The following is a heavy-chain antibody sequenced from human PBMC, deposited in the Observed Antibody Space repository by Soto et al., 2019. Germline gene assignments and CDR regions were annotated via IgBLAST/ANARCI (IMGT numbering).Heavy chain of an antibody. V-gene: IGHV3-30-3*01. D-gene: IGHD2-15*01. CDR3: ARGGAWTPEGLGY. CDR2: ISSDVVNY. J-gene: IGHJ4*02. CDR1: GFTFSSFA. Sequence: QVQLVESGGGVVQPGRSLRLSCAASGFTFSSFAMHWVRQAPGKGLEWLAVISSDVVNYYYAESVKGRFTISRDNSKNTLELQMNSLRKEDTAVYYWARGGAWTPEGLGYWGQGTLVTVSS.